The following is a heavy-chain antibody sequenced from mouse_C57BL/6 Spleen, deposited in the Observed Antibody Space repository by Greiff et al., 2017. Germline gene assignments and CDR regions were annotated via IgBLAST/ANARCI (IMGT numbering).Heavy chain of an antibody. D-gene: IGHD3-2*01. V-gene: IGHV1-19*01. CDR1: GYTFTDYY. J-gene: IGHJ2*01. CDR3: ARRQPYYFDY. CDR2: INPYNGGT. Sequence: VHVKQSGPVLVKPGASVKMSCKASGYTFTDYYMNWVKQSHGKSLEWIGVINPYNGGTSYNQKFKGKATLTVDKSSSTAYMELNSLTSEDSAVYYCARRQPYYFDYWGQGTTLTVSS.